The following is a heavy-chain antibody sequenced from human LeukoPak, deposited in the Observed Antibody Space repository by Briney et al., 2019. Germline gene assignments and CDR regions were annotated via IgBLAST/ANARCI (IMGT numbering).Heavy chain of an antibody. CDR3: ARGGRYIAVYDY. V-gene: IGHV3-21*01. Sequence: PGGSLRLSCAASGFTFSSYSMNWVRQAPGKGLEWVSSISSSSSYIYYADSVKGRFTISRDNAKNSLYLQMNSLRAEDTAVNYCARGGRYIAVYDYWGQGTLVTVSS. CDR2: ISSSSSYI. J-gene: IGHJ4*02. CDR1: GFTFSSYS. D-gene: IGHD6-19*01.